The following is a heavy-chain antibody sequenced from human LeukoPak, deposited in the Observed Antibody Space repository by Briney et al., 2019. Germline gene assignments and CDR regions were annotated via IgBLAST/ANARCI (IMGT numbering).Heavy chain of an antibody. D-gene: IGHD4-17*01. J-gene: IGHJ4*02. Sequence: SETLSLTCTVSGGSISSGGYYWSWIRQHPGKGLEWIGYIYYSGSTDYNPSLKSRVTISLDTSKNEFSLKLSSVTAADTAVYYCARSMGDYGDYEDYFDYWGQGTLVTVSS. CDR2: IYYSGST. V-gene: IGHV4-31*03. CDR1: GGSISSGGYY. CDR3: ARSMGDYGDYEDYFDY.